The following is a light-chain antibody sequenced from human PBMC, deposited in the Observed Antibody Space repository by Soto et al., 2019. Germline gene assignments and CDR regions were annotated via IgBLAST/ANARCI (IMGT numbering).Light chain of an antibody. V-gene: IGKV3-11*01. CDR3: QQRSNWYT. Sequence: EIVLTQSPATLSLSPGERATLSCRASQSVTTSLAWYQQKPGQAPRLLIYDASNRATGIPARFSGSGSGTDFPLTVSSLEPEDFAVYYCQQRSNWYTFGQGTKLEIK. CDR1: QSVTTS. CDR2: DAS. J-gene: IGKJ2*01.